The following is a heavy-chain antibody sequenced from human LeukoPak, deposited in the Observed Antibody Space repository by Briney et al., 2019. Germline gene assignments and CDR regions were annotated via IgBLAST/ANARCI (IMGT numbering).Heavy chain of an antibody. Sequence: GGSLRLSCAASGFTFSSYWMHWVRQAPGKGLMWVSRINSDGSITNYADSVKGRFTISRDNAKNTLYLQMNSLRAEDTAVYYCARVRVTFSPHFDNWGQGTLVTVSS. CDR1: GFTFSSYW. V-gene: IGHV3-74*01. J-gene: IGHJ4*02. D-gene: IGHD3-16*01. CDR3: ARVRVTFSPHFDN. CDR2: INSDGSIT.